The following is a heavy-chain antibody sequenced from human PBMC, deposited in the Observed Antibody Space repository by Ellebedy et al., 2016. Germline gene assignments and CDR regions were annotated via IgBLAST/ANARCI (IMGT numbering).Heavy chain of an antibody. D-gene: IGHD3-22*01. CDR1: GFTVNNNF. CDR2: IYSEGTT. Sequence: GESLKISXAVSGFTVNNNFMFWVRQAPDKGLEWVSLIYSEGTTAYADSVKGRFTISRDNAKNSLYLQMNSLRAEDTAVYYCARASGWLKDLWGQGTLVTVSS. J-gene: IGHJ5*02. V-gene: IGHV3-53*01. CDR3: ARASGWLKDL.